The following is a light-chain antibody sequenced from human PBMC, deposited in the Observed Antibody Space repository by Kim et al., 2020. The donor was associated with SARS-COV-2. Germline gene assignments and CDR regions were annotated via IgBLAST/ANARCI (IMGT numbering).Light chain of an antibody. V-gene: IGLV3-19*01. CDR1: SLRTYY. Sequence: SSELTQDPAVSVALGQTVRITCQGDSLRTYYASWYQQKPGQAPVLVIYGKNNRPSGIPDRFSGSSSGNTSSLTITGAQAEDEADYYCKSRDSRGTVVFGGGTQLTVL. CDR2: GKN. CDR3: KSRDSRGTVV. J-gene: IGLJ2*01.